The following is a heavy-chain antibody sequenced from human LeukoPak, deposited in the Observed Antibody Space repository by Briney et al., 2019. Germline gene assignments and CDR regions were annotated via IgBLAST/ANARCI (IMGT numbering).Heavy chain of an antibody. CDR2: IYYSGST. V-gene: IGHV4-39*01. CDR1: GGSISSSSYY. Sequence: SETLSLTCTVSGGSISSSSYYWGWIRQPPGKGLEWIGSIYYSGSTYYNPSLKSRVTISVDTSKNQFSLKLSSVTAADTAVYYCERRGYDSSGYYYAYWGQGTLVTVSS. J-gene: IGHJ4*02. CDR3: ERRGYDSSGYYYAY. D-gene: IGHD3-22*01.